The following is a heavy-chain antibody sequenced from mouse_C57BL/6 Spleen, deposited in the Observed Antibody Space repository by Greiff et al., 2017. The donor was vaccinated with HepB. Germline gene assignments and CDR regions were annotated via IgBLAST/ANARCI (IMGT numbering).Heavy chain of an antibody. CDR2: IHPNSGST. CDR1: GYTFTSYC. J-gene: IGHJ3*01. V-gene: IGHV1-64*01. CDR3: EDVNSAWLAY. Sequence: VQLQQPGPELVKPGASVKLSCKASGYTFTSYCMHWVKQRPGQGLEWIGMIHPNSGSTNYNEKFKSKATLTVDKSSSTAYMQLSSLTSEDSAVCYCEDVNSAWLAYWGQGTPVTVSA.